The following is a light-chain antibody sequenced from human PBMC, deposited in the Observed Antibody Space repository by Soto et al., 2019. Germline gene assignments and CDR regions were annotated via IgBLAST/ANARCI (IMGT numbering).Light chain of an antibody. CDR2: GAS. V-gene: IGKV1-5*01. CDR1: HNIYSW. J-gene: IGKJ1*01. CDR3: QQYNYYWT. Sequence: DIQMTQSPSTLSASVGDRVTITCRASHNIYSWLAWYQQKPGKAPRLLIHGASTLESGAASRFSGRGSGTEFTLSISSLQPDDFATYYCQQYNYYWTFGQGTKVDIK.